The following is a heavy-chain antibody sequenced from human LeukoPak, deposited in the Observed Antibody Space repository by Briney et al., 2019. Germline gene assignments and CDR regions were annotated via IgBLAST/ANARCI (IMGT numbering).Heavy chain of an antibody. CDR2: ISSSGSTI. CDR1: GFTFSDYY. Sequence: GGSLRLSCAASGFTFSDYYMSWIRQAPGKGLEWVSYISSSGSTIYYADSVKGRFTISRDNAKNSLYLQMNSLRAEDTAVYYCARREMATTPRGAFDIWGQGTMVTVSS. V-gene: IGHV3-11*04. CDR3: ARREMATTPRGAFDI. J-gene: IGHJ3*02. D-gene: IGHD5-24*01.